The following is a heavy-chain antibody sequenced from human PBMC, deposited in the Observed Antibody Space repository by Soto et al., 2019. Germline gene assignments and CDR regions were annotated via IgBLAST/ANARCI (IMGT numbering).Heavy chain of an antibody. J-gene: IGHJ4*02. D-gene: IGHD1-1*01. Sequence: RGSLRLSCAVSGFTFSTYGMSWFRQAPGKGLEWVSSISSSSSYRDYAGSVKGRFTISRDNAKNSLYLQMNSLRAEDTAVYYCARAIRVETGPPTGYCGEGTVVTVAS. CDR1: GFTFSTYG. CDR3: ARAIRVETGPPTGY. CDR2: ISSSSSYR. V-gene: IGHV3-21*01.